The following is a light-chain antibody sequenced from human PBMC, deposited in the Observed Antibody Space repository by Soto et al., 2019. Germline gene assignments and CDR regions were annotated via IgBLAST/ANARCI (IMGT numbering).Light chain of an antibody. J-gene: IGKJ4*01. CDR3: QQCYPWPLT. CDR1: QSVSSN. Sequence: EIVMTQSPATLSVSPGERTTLSCRASQSVSSNLAWYQQKPGQAPRLLIYGASTRATGIPARFSGSGSGTEFTLTSRRLESEDFADYYWQQCYPWPLTFGGGTKVEIK. CDR2: GAS. V-gene: IGKV3-15*01.